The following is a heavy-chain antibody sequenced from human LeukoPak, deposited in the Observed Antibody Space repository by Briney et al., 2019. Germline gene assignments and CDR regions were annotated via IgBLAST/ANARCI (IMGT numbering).Heavy chain of an antibody. D-gene: IGHD3-3*01. CDR2: ISSSSSII. V-gene: IGHV3-48*01. Sequence: TGGSLRLSCAASGFTFSSYSMNWVRQAPGKGLEWVSYISSSSSIIYYADSVRGRFTISRGTANNSLYLQMNSLRAEDTAVYYCARDFLGCWSGYFDDWGQGTLVTVSS. J-gene: IGHJ4*02. CDR1: GFTFSSYS. CDR3: ARDFLGCWSGYFDD.